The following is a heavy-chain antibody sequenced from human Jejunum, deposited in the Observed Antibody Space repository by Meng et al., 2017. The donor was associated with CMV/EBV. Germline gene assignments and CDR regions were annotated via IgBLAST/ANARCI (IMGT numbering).Heavy chain of an antibody. J-gene: IGHJ4*02. Sequence: GFTFTSFAVAWIRQAPEAGPEWVSSIGGTDRSTPCSAHSVKGRFAITKDSAENTLYLQMNSLRAGDTDIYYYAKSTAHTWSTFDSWGQGTLGTVSS. CDR3: AKSTAHTWSTFDS. D-gene: IGHD2-8*02. V-gene: IGHV3-23*01. CDR1: GFTFTSFA. CDR2: IGGTDRSTP.